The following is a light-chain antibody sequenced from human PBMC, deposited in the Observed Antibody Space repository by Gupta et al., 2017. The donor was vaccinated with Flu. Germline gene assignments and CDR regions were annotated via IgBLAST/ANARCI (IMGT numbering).Light chain of an antibody. J-gene: IGLJ2*01. CDR1: NMGSKS. V-gene: IGLV3-21*02. CDR2: FDS. CDR3: QVWDGGRDDSGL. Sequence: SYELTQPPSVSVAPGQTARMTCGGNNMGSKSVHWYQQKPGQAPVVVVYFDSDRPSGIPERSSGPHSGNTATLTINRVDAGDEADYYCQVWDGGRDDSGLFGGGTKLTVL.